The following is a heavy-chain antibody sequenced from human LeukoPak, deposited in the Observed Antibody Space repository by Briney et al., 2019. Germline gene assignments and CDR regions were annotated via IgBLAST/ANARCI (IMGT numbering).Heavy chain of an antibody. V-gene: IGHV1-18*01. D-gene: IGHD5-18*01. J-gene: IGHJ6*03. Sequence: ASVKVSCKASGYTFTSYAMNWVRQAPGQGLEWMGWISAYNGNTNYAQKLQGRVTMTTDTSTSTAYMELRSLRSDDTAVYYCARELIQLWLPDYYYYYMDVWGKGTTVTVSS. CDR1: GYTFTSYA. CDR3: ARELIQLWLPDYYYYYMDV. CDR2: ISAYNGNT.